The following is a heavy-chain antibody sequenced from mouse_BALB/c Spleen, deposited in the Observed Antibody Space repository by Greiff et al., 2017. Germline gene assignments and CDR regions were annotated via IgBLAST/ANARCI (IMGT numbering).Heavy chain of an antibody. J-gene: IGHJ2*01. CDR3: TRPSITTAMHFDY. V-gene: IGHV1-69*02. D-gene: IGHD1-2*01. CDR2: IYPSDSYT. CDR1: GYTFTSYW. Sequence: QVQLQQPGAELVRPGASVKLSCKASGYTFTSYWINWVKQRPGQGLEWIGNIYPSDSYTNYNQKFKDKATLTVDKSSSTAYMQLSSPTSEDSAVYYCTRPSITTAMHFDYWGQGTTLTVSS.